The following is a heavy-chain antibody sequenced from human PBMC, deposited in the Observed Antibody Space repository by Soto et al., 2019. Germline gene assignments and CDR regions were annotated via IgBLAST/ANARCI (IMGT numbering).Heavy chain of an antibody. CDR3: ARGGGPYVWFNEF. J-gene: IGHJ4*02. CDR1: GGLFSSFA. CDR2: IIPVFGTT. D-gene: IGHD3-16*01. Sequence: QGQLVQSGPEVKKPGSSVKVSSKDSGGLFSSFAISWVRQAPGQGLEWLGGIIPVFGTTNYAEKFQDRVTITADESTNTAYMELSSLTSGDTAIYYCARGGGPYVWFNEFWGQGTLVTVSS. V-gene: IGHV1-69*01.